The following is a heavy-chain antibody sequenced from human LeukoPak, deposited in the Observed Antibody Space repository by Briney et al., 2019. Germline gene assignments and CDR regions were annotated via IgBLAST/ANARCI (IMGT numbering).Heavy chain of an antibody. CDR3: ARSREPGRDGDY. CDR1: GFTFSSYW. V-gene: IGHV3-74*01. CDR2: INTDGTSP. J-gene: IGHJ4*02. D-gene: IGHD5-24*01. Sequence: GGSLRLSCAASGFTFSSYWMHWVRQAPGKGLVWVSRINTDGTSPSYADSVKGRFTISRDNAKNTLHLQMNSLRAEDTAVYYCARSREPGRDGDYWGQGTLVTVSS.